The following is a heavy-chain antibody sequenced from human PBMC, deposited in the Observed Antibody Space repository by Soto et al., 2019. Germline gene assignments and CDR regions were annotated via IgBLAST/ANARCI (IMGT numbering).Heavy chain of an antibody. J-gene: IGHJ4*02. D-gene: IGHD6-19*01. V-gene: IGHV4-34*01. CDR3: ARGIAVAGTGRTNYPIDY. CDR2: INHSGST. CDR1: GGSFSGYY. Sequence: SETLSLTCAVYGGSFSGYYWSWIRQPPGKGLEWIGEINHSGSTNYNPSLKSRVTISVDTSKNQFSLKLSSVTAADTAVYYCARGIAVAGTGRTNYPIDYWGQGTLVTVSS.